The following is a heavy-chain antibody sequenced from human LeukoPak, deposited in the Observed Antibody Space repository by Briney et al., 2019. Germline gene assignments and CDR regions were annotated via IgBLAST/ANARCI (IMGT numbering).Heavy chain of an antibody. CDR1: GVTFTHAW. CDR2: ISISSNYI. D-gene: IGHD2-2*01. Sequence: GGSPRLSSAASGVTFTHAWTRWVRQAPGRGLEWVSSISISSNYIYSAHSAKGRFTISRDNAKNSLVMPMNSLRAENTAVYYAARGYQLLSDYFDYWGQGTLVTVSS. CDR3: ARGYQLLSDYFDY. V-gene: IGHV3-21*01. J-gene: IGHJ4*02.